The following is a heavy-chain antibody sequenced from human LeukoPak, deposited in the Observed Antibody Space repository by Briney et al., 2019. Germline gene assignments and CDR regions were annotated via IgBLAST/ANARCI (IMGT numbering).Heavy chain of an antibody. V-gene: IGHV1-18*01. D-gene: IGHD3-10*01. CDR3: ARGAYGSRNSNWFDP. CDR1: GYTFTSYG. CDR2: ISAYNGNT. Sequence: ASVKVSCKASGYTFTSYGISWARQAPGQGLEWMGWISAYNGNTNYAQKLQGRVTMTTDTSTSTAYMELRSLRSDDTAVYYCARGAYGSRNSNWFDPWGQGTLVTVSS. J-gene: IGHJ5*02.